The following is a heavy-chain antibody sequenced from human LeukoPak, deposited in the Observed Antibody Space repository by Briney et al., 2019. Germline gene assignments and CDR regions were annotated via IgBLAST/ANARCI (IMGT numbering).Heavy chain of an antibody. Sequence: GESLKISCKGSGYSFTSYWIGWVRQMPGKGLEWMGIIYPGDSDTRYSPSFQGQVTISADKSISTAYLQWSSLKASDTAMYYCARPAPRPYCSGGSCYEYYYMDVWGKGTTVTVSS. V-gene: IGHV5-51*01. CDR1: GYSFTSYW. J-gene: IGHJ6*03. CDR2: IYPGDSDT. D-gene: IGHD2-15*01. CDR3: ARPAPRPYCSGGSCYEYYYMDV.